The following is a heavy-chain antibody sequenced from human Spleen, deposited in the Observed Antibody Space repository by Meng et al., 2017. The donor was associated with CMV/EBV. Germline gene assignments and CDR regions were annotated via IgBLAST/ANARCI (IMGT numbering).Heavy chain of an antibody. Sequence: GGSLRLSCATSESISKIYGMYWVRQAPGKGLEWVSAISGVHTYYADSVQGRFTISRDDSKNTLYLQMRSLRVEDTAVYYCTKVSRSQPWLSLPVLYYGMDVWGQGTTVTVSS. J-gene: IGHJ6*02. CDR2: ISGVHT. V-gene: IGHV3-23*01. CDR1: ESISKIYG. CDR3: TKVSRSQPWLSLPVLYYGMDV. D-gene: IGHD3-22*01.